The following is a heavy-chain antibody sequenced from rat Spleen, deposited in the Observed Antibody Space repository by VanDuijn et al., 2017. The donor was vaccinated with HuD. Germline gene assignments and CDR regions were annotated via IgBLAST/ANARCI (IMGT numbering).Heavy chain of an antibody. J-gene: IGHJ2*01. V-gene: IGHV5-31*01. CDR2: ISNTGDNT. Sequence: EVQLVESGGGLVQPGRSLKLSCVASGFTFNTYWMTWIRQAPGKGLEWVASISNTGDNTYYPDSVKGRFTISRDNAKSTVYLQMNSLRSEDTATYYCARYYHDTYYYFDYWGQGVMVTVSS. CDR3: ARYYHDTYYYFDY. CDR1: GFTFNTYW. D-gene: IGHD1-12*02.